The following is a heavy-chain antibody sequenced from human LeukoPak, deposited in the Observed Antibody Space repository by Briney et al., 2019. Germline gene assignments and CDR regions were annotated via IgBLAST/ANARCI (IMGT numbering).Heavy chain of an antibody. CDR2: IYYSGIT. D-gene: IGHD6-19*01. V-gene: IGHV4-59*08. Sequence: SETLSLTCTVSGGSISSYYWSWIRQPPGKGLEWIGYIYYSGITNYDPSLKSRVTISVDTSKNQFSLKLNSMTAADTAVYYCARQGPHSSGWYGRAFDIWGQGTMVTVSS. J-gene: IGHJ3*02. CDR1: GGSISSYY. CDR3: ARQGPHSSGWYGRAFDI.